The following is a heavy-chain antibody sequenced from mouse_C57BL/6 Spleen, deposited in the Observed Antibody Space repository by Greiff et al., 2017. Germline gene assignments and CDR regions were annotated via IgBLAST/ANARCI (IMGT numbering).Heavy chain of an antibody. CDR1: GYTFTSYW. D-gene: IGHD2-1*01. Sequence: QVQLQQPGAELVRPGSSVKLSCKASGYTFTSYWMHWVKQRPIQGLEWIGNIDPSDSETHYNQKFKDKATLTVDKSSSTAYMQLSSLTSEDSAVYYCAREREYGNYGGYFDYGGQGTTLTVSS. J-gene: IGHJ2*01. CDR2: IDPSDSET. V-gene: IGHV1-52*01. CDR3: AREREYGNYGGYFDY.